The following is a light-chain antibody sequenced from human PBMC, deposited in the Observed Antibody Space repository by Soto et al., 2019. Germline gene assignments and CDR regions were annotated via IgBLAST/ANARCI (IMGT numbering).Light chain of an antibody. CDR3: QQSYSTPQT. J-gene: IGKJ1*01. CDR2: AAS. CDR1: QTITNW. V-gene: IGKV1-39*01. Sequence: DIQMTQSPSILSASVGDRVRITCRSSQTITNWWAWYHQKPGKAPKLLIYAASSLQSGVPSRFSGSGSGTDFTLTISSLQPEDFATYYCQQSYSTPQTFGQGTKVDI.